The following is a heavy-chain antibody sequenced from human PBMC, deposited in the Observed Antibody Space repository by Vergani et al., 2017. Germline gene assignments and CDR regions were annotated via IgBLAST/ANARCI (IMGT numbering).Heavy chain of an antibody. Sequence: EVQLVESGGGLVKPGGSLRLSCAASGFTFSSYSMNWVRQAPGKGLEWVGRIKSKTDGGTTDYAAPVKGRFTISRDDSKNTLYLQMNSLKTEDTAVYYCTTDLIAVAGVDYWGQGTLVTVSS. V-gene: IGHV3-15*01. CDR3: TTDLIAVAGVDY. CDR2: IKSKTDGGTT. D-gene: IGHD6-19*01. CDR1: GFTFSSYS. J-gene: IGHJ4*02.